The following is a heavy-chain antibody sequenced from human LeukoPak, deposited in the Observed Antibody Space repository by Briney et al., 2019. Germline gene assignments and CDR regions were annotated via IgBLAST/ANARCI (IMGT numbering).Heavy chain of an antibody. CDR2: IYHSGST. CDR3: ARGFWSGYYNSNWFDP. Sequence: QASETLSLTCTISGGSVNSGGYYWSWIRQSPGKGLEWIGYIYHSGSTNYNPSLKSRVTISVDRFKNHFSLKLKSVTAADTAVYYCARGFWSGYYNSNWFDPWGQGTLVTVSS. D-gene: IGHD3-3*01. CDR1: GGSVNSGGYY. V-gene: IGHV4-30-2*06. J-gene: IGHJ5*02.